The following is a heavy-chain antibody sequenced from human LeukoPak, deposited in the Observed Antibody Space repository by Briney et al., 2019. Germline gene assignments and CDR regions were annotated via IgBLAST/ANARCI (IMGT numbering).Heavy chain of an antibody. Sequence: GGSLRLSCAASGFTFNNYWMNWVRQAPGKGLEWVANIRQDGAEKYYVDSVKGRFTISRDNAKSSLYLQMNSLRAEDTAVYYCASPYCSTTSCSTLHDFWGQGTLVTVSS. V-gene: IGHV3-7*01. CDR2: IRQDGAEK. D-gene: IGHD2-2*01. J-gene: IGHJ4*02. CDR3: ASPYCSTTSCSTLHDF. CDR1: GFTFNNYW.